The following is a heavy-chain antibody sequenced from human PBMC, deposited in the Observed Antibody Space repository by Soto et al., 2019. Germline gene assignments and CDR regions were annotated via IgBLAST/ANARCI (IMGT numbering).Heavy chain of an antibody. Sequence: GASVKVSCKASGYTFTAYSMHWVRQAPGQGLEWMGRINPKSGDTDYAEVYQDRVTMTRDTSITTAYIELSGLTSDDTAVYYCARAVGGPFDFWGQGTLVTVS. V-gene: IGHV1-2*06. D-gene: IGHD6-19*01. CDR1: GYTFTAYS. J-gene: IGHJ4*02. CDR3: ARAVGGPFDF. CDR2: INPKSGDT.